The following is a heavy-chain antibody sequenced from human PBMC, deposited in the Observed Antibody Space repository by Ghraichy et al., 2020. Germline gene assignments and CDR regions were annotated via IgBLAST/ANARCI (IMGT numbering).Heavy chain of an antibody. CDR1: GVSVSSALFY. V-gene: IGHV4-61*01. J-gene: IGHJ3*01. CDR2: IYDSGTT. Sequence: GSLRLSCTVSGVSVSSALFYWSWVRQPPGRGLEPLAYIYDSGTTNYSPSLKSRVTISVDTSKNQFSLKLSSVTTSDTAVYYCATLNSAAFEFWGQGTMVTVYS. D-gene: IGHD4-23*01. CDR3: ATLNSAAFEF.